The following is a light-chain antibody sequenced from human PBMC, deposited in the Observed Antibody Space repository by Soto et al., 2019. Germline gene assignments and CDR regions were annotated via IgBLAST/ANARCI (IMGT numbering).Light chain of an antibody. Sequence: DIVMTQSPDSLAVSLGERATMNCKCSRSVLYKSNNKNHLAWYQQKPGQPPQLIIYWASTRESGVPERFRGSGAGTDFNLTLSRLEAEDGAWYGCQQYFDVPFTFGGGTKGEI. CDR2: WAS. CDR1: RSVLYKSNNKNH. V-gene: IGKV4-1*01. CDR3: QQYFDVPFT. J-gene: IGKJ4*01.